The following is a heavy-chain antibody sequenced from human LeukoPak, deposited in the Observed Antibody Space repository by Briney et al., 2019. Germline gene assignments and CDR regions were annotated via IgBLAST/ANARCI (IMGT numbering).Heavy chain of an antibody. CDR3: VRGNFNGGIDH. Sequence: GGSLRLSCAASGFTFRSYWMHWVRQAPGKGLVWVSRISTDGSSTKYADFVEGRFTISRDNAKNTLYLQMNSLRAEDTAAYYCVRGNFNGGIDHWGRGTLVTVST. J-gene: IGHJ4*02. V-gene: IGHV3-74*01. CDR1: GFTFRSYW. CDR2: ISTDGSST.